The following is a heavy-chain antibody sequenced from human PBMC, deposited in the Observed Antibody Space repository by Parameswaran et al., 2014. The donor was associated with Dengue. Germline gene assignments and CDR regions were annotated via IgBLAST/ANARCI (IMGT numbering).Heavy chain of an antibody. Sequence: GGSLRLSCAASGFRFDDYGMSWVRQAPGKGLDGVSGINWNGGSIGYGDSVKGRFTISRDNTKNFLYLQMNGLRAEDTALYYCARLGLDDQGHNVLPYYNYYYMDVWGKGTTVTVSS. V-gene: IGHV3-20*04. CDR2: INWNGGSI. J-gene: IGHJ6*03. CDR3: ARLGLDDQGHNVLPYYNYYYMDV. CDR1: GFRFDDYG. D-gene: IGHD1-1*01.